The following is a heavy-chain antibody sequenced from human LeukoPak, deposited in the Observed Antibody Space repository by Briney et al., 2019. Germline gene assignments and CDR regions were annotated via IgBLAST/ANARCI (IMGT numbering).Heavy chain of an antibody. CDR2: IGPHSTFT. CDR3: VREGEGPLSKDFDY. D-gene: IGHD2/OR15-2a*01. CDR1: GFTFTDHY. J-gene: IGHJ4*02. Sequence: VASVKVSCKSSGFTFTDHYIHWLRQGPGQGLEWMGYIGPHSTFTSSPQEFQGRVTMTRDASMSTAYMELTRLTSDDTAVYYCVREGEGPLSKDFDYWGQGTLVTVSS. V-gene: IGHV1-2*02.